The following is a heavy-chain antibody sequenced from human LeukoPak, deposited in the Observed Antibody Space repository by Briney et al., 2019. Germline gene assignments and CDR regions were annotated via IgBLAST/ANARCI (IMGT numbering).Heavy chain of an antibody. Sequence: ASVKVSCKASGYTFTDYYIHWVRQAPGQGLECTGWLNPTSGGTHYDQKFQGRVTMTRDTSISTAYMELSRLRSDDTAVYYCAREQTGDLDYWGQGTLVTVSS. V-gene: IGHV1-2*02. CDR1: GYTFTDYY. J-gene: IGHJ4*02. CDR2: LNPTSGGT. CDR3: AREQTGDLDY. D-gene: IGHD7-27*01.